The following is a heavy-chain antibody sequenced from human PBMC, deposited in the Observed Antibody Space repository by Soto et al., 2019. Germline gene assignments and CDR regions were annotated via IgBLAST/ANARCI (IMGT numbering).Heavy chain of an antibody. CDR3: ARLRIGIAIDY. Sequence: ASVKVSCKASGFTFTSYAMHWVRQAPGQRLEWMGWINAGNGNTKYSQKFQGRVTITRDTSASTAYMELSSLRSEDTAVYYCARLRIGIAIDYWGQGTLVTVSS. V-gene: IGHV1-3*01. J-gene: IGHJ4*02. CDR1: GFTFTSYA. CDR2: INAGNGNT. D-gene: IGHD6-13*01.